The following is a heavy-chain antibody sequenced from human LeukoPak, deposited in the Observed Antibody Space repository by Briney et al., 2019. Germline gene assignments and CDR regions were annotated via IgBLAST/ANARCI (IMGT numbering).Heavy chain of an antibody. CDR2: ISAYNGNT. D-gene: IGHD3-22*01. CDR1: GYTFTSYG. J-gene: IGHJ3*02. CDR3: ARDPLYYYDSSGYWNDAFDI. Sequence: ASVKVSCKASGYTFTSYGISWVRQAPGQGLEWMGWISAYNGNTNYAQKLQGRVTMTTDTSTSTAYMELRSLRSDDTAVYYCARDPLYYYDSSGYWNDAFDIWGQGTMVTVSS. V-gene: IGHV1-18*01.